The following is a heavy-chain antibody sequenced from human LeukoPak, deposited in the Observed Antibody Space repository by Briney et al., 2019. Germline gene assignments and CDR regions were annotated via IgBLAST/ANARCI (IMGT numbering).Heavy chain of an antibody. V-gene: IGHV3-23*01. D-gene: IGHD5-24*01. CDR2: ISDNGAGT. CDR3: AKGGGNGYNIGFDF. CDR1: GFSFSRYG. J-gene: IGHJ3*01. Sequence: GGSLRLSCAASGFSFSRYGMYWVRQAPGKGLEWVSGISDNGAGTYYADSVRGRFTISRDTSKNTLYLQMNSLTADDTALYYCAKGGGNGYNIGFDFWGQGTMVAVSS.